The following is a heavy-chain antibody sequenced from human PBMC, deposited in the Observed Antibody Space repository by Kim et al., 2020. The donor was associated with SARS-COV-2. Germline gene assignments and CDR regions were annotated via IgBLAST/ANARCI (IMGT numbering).Heavy chain of an antibody. CDR3: AKQVYDSSVDY. CDR2: IYSGGSST. J-gene: IGHJ4*02. CDR1: GFTFSSYA. Sequence: GGSLRLSCAASGFTFSSYAMSWVRQAPGKGLEWVSGIYSGGSSTYYAYSVKVRFTISIDNSKNKLYLQMNSLRAEDTAVYYCAKQVYDSSVDYWGQGTL. D-gene: IGHD3-22*01. V-gene: IGHV3-23*03.